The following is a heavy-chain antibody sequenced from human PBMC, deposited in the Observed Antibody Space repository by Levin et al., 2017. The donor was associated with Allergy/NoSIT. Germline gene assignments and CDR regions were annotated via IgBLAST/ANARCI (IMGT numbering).Heavy chain of an antibody. J-gene: IGHJ6*02. CDR1: GFDFHIYI. Sequence: GGSLRLSCEASGFDFHIYIMNWVRQAPGKGLEWLSSITTGSNYKYYVDSVRGRFVISRDNGRNTLYLQMNSLRAEDTGVYYCARSHPLTGTTHFSYQDGMDVWGQGTTVTVSS. V-gene: IGHV3-21*01. CDR2: ITTGSNYK. CDR3: ARSHPLTGTTHFSYQDGMDV. D-gene: IGHD1/OR15-1a*01.